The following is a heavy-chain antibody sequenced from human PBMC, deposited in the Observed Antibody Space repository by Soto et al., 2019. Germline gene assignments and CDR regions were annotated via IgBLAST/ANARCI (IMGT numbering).Heavy chain of an antibody. CDR3: AKGLNLDCSSTSCHFDY. CDR1: GFTFSSYA. Sequence: SLRLSCAASGFTFSSYAMSWVRQAPGKGLEWVSAISGSGGSTYYADSVKGRFTISRDNSKNTLYLQMNSLRAEDTAVYYCAKGLNLDCSSTSCHFDYWGQGTLVTVSS. CDR2: ISGSGGST. V-gene: IGHV3-23*01. J-gene: IGHJ4*02. D-gene: IGHD2-2*01.